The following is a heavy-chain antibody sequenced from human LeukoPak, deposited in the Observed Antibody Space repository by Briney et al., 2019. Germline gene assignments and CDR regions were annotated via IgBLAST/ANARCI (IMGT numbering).Heavy chain of an antibody. V-gene: IGHV3-7*01. CDR2: IKQDGSEK. Sequence: PGGSLRLSWAASGFTFSSYWMSWVRQAPGKGLEWVANIKQDGSEKYYVDSVKGRFTISRDNAKNSLYLQMNSLRAEDTAVYYCARAGAGIVGVRTFFDYWGQGTLVTVSS. J-gene: IGHJ4*02. CDR3: ARAGAGIVGVRTFFDY. CDR1: GFTFSSYW. D-gene: IGHD1-26*01.